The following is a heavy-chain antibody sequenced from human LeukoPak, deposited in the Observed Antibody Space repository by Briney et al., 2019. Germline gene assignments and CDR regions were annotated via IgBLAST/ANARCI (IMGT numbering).Heavy chain of an antibody. J-gene: IGHJ4*02. CDR2: IYTSGST. V-gene: IGHV4-4*07. CDR1: GGSISSYY. CDR3: ARDEQWLVRNRFFDY. D-gene: IGHD6-19*01. Sequence: PSETLSLTCTVSGGSISSYYWSWIRQPAGKGLEWIGRIYTSGSTNYNPSLKSRVTMSVDTSKNQFSLKLSSVTAADTAVYYCARDEQWLVRNRFFDYWGQGTLVTVSS.